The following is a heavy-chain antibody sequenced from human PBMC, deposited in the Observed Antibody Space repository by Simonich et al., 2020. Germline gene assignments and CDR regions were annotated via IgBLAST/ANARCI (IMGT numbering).Heavy chain of an antibody. V-gene: IGHV3-23*01. D-gene: IGHD1-26*01. CDR3: AKDSSLVGATDWFDP. J-gene: IGHJ5*02. CDR2: ISGSGGST. Sequence: EVQLLESGGGLVQPGGSLRLSCAASGFTFSSYAMSCVRQAQEKGLEWVAAISGSGGSTYYADSVKGRFTISRDNSKNTLYLQMNSLRAEDTAVYYCAKDSSLVGATDWFDPWGQGTLVTVSS. CDR1: GFTFSSYA.